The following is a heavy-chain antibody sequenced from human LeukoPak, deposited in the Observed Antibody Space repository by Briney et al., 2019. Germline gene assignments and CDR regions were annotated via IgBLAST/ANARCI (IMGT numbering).Heavy chain of an antibody. V-gene: IGHV1-46*01. CDR3: ARGTVTTPETGGDHFGY. Sequence: ASVKVSCKASGYTFTSYYMHWVRQAPGQGLEWMGIINPSGGSTSYAQKFQGRVTMTRDTSTSTVYMELSSLRSEDTAVYYCARGTVTTPETGGDHFGYWGQGTLVTVSS. J-gene: IGHJ4*02. CDR2: INPSGGST. D-gene: IGHD4-17*01. CDR1: GYTFTSYY.